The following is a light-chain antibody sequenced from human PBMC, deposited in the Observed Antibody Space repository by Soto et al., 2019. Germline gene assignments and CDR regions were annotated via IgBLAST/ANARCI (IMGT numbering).Light chain of an antibody. Sequence: EIVMTQSPATLSVSPGERATLSCRASQSVSSNLAWYQQKPGQAPRLLTYGASTRATGIPDRFSGSGSGTEFNLTISSLQPEDFATYYCQQYNSFIWTFGQGTKVDIK. CDR1: QSVSSN. CDR3: QQYNSFIWT. J-gene: IGKJ1*01. CDR2: GAS. V-gene: IGKV3-15*01.